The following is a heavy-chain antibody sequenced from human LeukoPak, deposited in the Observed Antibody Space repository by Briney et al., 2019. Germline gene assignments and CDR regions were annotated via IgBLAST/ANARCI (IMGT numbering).Heavy chain of an antibody. CDR2: ISSSSSTI. CDR1: GFTFSSYS. Sequence: GGSLRLSCAASGFTFSSYSMNWVRQAPGKGLEWVSYISSSSSTIYYADSVKGRFTISRDNAKNSLYLQMNSLRAEDTAVYYCVRGRYCNSISCDYFDYWGQGTLVTVSS. D-gene: IGHD2-2*01. J-gene: IGHJ4*02. V-gene: IGHV3-48*01. CDR3: VRGRYCNSISCDYFDY.